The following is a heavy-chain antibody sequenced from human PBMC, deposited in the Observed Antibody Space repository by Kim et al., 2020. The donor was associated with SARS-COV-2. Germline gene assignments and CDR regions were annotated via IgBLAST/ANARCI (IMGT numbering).Heavy chain of an antibody. CDR3: ARDKAEWLLYGYGMDF. V-gene: IGHV3-21*01. D-gene: IGHD3-3*01. CDR1: GFTFSGYT. J-gene: IGHJ6*01. CDR2: ISSRSSYI. Sequence: GGSLRLSCAASGFTFSGYTMNWVRQAPGKGLEWVSSISSRSSYIHYADSLKGRFTISRDNAKNSLYLQMNSLRAEDTAVYYCARDKAEWLLYGYGMDFWG.